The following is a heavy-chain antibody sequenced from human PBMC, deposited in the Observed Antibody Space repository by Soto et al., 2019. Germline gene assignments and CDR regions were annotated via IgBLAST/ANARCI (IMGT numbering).Heavy chain of an antibody. Sequence: QVQLVESGGGVVQPGRSLRLSCAASGLMFSNHGMHWVRQAPGKGLEWVAVIWSDGNNRYYADSVKGRITISRDNSKNTSYQQMNSLRAEDTAVYYCVRGDNWNDEASDYWGQGTLVTVSS. J-gene: IGHJ4*02. CDR2: IWSDGNNR. CDR1: GLMFSNHG. D-gene: IGHD1-1*01. V-gene: IGHV3-33*01. CDR3: VRGDNWNDEASDY.